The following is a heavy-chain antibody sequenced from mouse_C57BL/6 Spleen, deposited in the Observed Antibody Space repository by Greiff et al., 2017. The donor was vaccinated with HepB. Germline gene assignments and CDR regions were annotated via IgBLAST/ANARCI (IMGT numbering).Heavy chain of an antibody. D-gene: IGHD1-1*01. Sequence: DVKLQESVAELVRPGASVKLSCTASGFNIKNTYMHWVKQRPEQGLEWIGRIDPANGNTKYAPKFQGKATITADTSSNTAYLQLSSLTSEDTAIYYCARGYGSSYSYWYFDVWGTGTTVTVSS. CDR2: IDPANGNT. J-gene: IGHJ1*03. V-gene: IGHV14-3*01. CDR3: ARGYGSSYSYWYFDV. CDR1: GFNIKNTY.